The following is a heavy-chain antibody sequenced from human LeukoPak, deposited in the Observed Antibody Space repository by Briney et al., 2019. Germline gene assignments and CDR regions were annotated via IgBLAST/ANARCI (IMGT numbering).Heavy chain of an antibody. V-gene: IGHV4-39*01. CDR2: IYYSGST. D-gene: IGHD1-26*01. J-gene: IGHJ6*02. CDR3: ARQRSTVYYGMDV. Sequence: SETLSLTCTVSGGSISSSSYYWGWIRQPPGKGLEWIGSIYYSGSTNYNPSLKSRVTISVDTSKNQFSLKLSSVTAADTAVYYCARQRSTVYYGMDVWGQGTTVTVSS. CDR1: GGSISSSSYY.